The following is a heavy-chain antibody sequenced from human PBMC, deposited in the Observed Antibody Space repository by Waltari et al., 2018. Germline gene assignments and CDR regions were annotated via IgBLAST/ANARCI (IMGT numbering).Heavy chain of an antibody. CDR1: GYTFTGYY. D-gene: IGHD2-2*01. V-gene: IGHV1-2*02. CDR2: INPYSGGT. Sequence: QVQLVQSGAEVKKPGASVKVSCKTSGYTFTGYYMYWVRQAPGQGLEWMGWINPYSGGTAYAQKFQGSVTLTRDTSISTAYMELNRLISDDSAMYYCATAPDAFQIINWGQGTLVTVSS. CDR3: ATAPDAFQIIN. J-gene: IGHJ4*02.